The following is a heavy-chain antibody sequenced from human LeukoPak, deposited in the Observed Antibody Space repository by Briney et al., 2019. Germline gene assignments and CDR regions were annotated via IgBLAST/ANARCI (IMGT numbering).Heavy chain of an antibody. CDR2: VSSGSSTI. J-gene: IGHJ4*02. Sequence: GGSLRLSCAASGFTFSDYYMSWIRQAPGKALEWVSYVSSGSSTIYYADSVKGRFTVSRDNGKRSLYLHMNSLRAEDTAMYYCARESYGITMVRGAYFDYWGQGTLVTVSS. D-gene: IGHD3-10*01. CDR3: ARESYGITMVRGAYFDY. CDR1: GFTFSDYY. V-gene: IGHV3-11*04.